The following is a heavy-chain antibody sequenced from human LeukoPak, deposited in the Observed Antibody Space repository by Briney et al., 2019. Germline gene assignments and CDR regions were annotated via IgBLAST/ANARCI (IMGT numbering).Heavy chain of an antibody. J-gene: IGHJ4*02. CDR1: GYTFTRYW. V-gene: IGHV5-51*01. D-gene: IGHD3-3*01. CDR2: IYPGDSDT. Sequence: GESLKIYCKGSGYTFTRYWIGWVRQMPGKGLEWMGIIYPGDSDTRYSPSFQGQVSISADKSISTTYLQWSSLKASDTAMYFCALGLRSGYYSFDFWGQGTLVTVSS. CDR3: ALGLRSGYYSFDF.